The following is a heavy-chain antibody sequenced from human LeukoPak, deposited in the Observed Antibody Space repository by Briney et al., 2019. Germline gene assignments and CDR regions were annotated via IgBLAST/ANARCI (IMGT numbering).Heavy chain of an antibody. CDR3: ARDLQTGGMIAFGGVITPGDY. D-gene: IGHD3-16*02. V-gene: IGHV1-2*02. CDR2: ISPNSGGA. J-gene: IGHJ4*02. Sequence: ASVKVSCKASGYTFTDYYMHWVRQAPGQGLEWMGWISPNSGGANYAQKFQGRVTMTRDTSISTAYMELSRLRSDDTAVYYCARDLQTGGMIAFGGVITPGDYWGQGTLVTVSS. CDR1: GYTFTDYY.